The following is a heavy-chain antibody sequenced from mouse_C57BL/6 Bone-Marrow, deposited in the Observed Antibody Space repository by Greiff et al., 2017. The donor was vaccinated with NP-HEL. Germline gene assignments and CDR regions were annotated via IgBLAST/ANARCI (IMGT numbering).Heavy chain of an antibody. Sequence: QVQLKQPGAELVKPGASVKLSCKASGYTFTSYWMPWVKQRPGQGLEWIGMIHPNSGSTNYTEKFKSKSTMTVDKSSSTAYMQLSSLTSEDSAFYDCARSEGNSLFAYWGQGTLVTVSA. CDR3: ARSEGNSLFAY. D-gene: IGHD2-1*01. J-gene: IGHJ3*01. CDR2: IHPNSGST. CDR1: GYTFTSYW. V-gene: IGHV1-64*01.